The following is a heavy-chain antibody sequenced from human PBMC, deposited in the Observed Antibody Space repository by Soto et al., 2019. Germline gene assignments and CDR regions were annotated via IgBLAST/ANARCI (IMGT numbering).Heavy chain of an antibody. J-gene: IGHJ4*02. D-gene: IGHD6-13*01. CDR1: GFTFSNYG. CDR2: ISYDGSNK. CDR3: AKDWAPYSSSWYFCDY. V-gene: IGHV3-30*18. Sequence: PGGSLRLSCAASGFTFSNYGIHWVRQAPGKGLEWVALISYDGSNKYYVGSVKGRFIISRDNSKNTLYLQMNSLRAEDTAVYYCAKDWAPYSSSWYFCDYWGQGTLVTVSS.